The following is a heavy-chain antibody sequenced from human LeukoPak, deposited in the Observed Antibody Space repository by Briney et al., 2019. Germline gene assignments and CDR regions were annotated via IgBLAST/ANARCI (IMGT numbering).Heavy chain of an antibody. J-gene: IGHJ4*01. CDR1: GFTFSSYD. D-gene: IGHD6-19*01. CDR3: AKGIYSSGWSYFDY. V-gene: IGHV3-23*01. Sequence: GGSLRLSCAVSGFTFSSYDMSWVRQAPGKGLEWVSTLSGSGITTYYADSVKGRFTISRDNSKNTLYLQMNSLRAEDTAVYYCAKGIYSSGWSYFDYWGHGTLVTVSS. CDR2: LSGSGITT.